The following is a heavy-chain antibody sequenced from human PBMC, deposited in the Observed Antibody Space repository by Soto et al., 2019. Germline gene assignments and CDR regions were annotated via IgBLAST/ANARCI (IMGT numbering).Heavy chain of an antibody. D-gene: IGHD1-1*01. V-gene: IGHV3-21*01. CDR1: GFTFSSHS. J-gene: IGHJ3*01. CDR2: ISSSDTYI. CDR3: ARDRYNSDAGEHGLDV. Sequence: EVQLVESGGGLVKPGGSLRLSCAVSGFTFSSHSMNWVRQAPGKGLECVSSISSSDTYIHYADSVKGRFIISRDDATSSLYLQMNSLRVDDTAVYYCARDRYNSDAGEHGLDVWGQGTMVTVSS.